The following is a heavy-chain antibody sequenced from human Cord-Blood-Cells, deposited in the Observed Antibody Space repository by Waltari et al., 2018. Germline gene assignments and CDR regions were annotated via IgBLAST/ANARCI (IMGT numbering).Heavy chain of an antibody. Sequence: EVQLLESGGGLVQPGGSLRLSCAASGFTFSSYAMSWVRPAPGKGLEWVSAISGSGGSTYYADSVKGRFTISRDNSKNTLYLQMNSLRAEDTAVYYCAKDGGSYFGAFDIWGQGTMVTVSS. D-gene: IGHD1-26*01. CDR1: GFTFSSYA. V-gene: IGHV3-23*01. J-gene: IGHJ3*02. CDR2: ISGSGGST. CDR3: AKDGGSYFGAFDI.